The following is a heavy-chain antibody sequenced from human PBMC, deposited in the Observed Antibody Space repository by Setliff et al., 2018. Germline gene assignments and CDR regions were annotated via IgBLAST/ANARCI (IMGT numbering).Heavy chain of an antibody. CDR1: GFTFSSYW. J-gene: IGHJ4*02. CDR2: ISGSGGST. D-gene: IGHD3-16*01. Sequence: LRLSCTASGFTFSSYWMTWVRQAPGKGLQWVSAISGSGGSTYYADSVKGRFTISRDNSKNSLYLQMNSLRGEDTAVYYCARDGGEYWGQGTLVTVSS. CDR3: ARDGGEY. V-gene: IGHV3-23*01.